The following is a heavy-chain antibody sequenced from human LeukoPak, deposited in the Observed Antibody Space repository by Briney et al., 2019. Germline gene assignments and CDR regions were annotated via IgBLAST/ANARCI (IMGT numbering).Heavy chain of an antibody. Sequence: ASVNVSCKASRGTFSSYAISWVRQAPGPGLEGMGGIIPIFGTANYALKFQGRVTITADESTSTAYMELSSLGSEDTAVYYRARDRREGSSGYDYWGQGTLVTVSS. D-gene: IGHD3-22*01. CDR1: RGTFSSYA. V-gene: IGHV1-69*13. J-gene: IGHJ4*02. CDR3: ARDRREGSSGYDY. CDR2: IIPIFGTA.